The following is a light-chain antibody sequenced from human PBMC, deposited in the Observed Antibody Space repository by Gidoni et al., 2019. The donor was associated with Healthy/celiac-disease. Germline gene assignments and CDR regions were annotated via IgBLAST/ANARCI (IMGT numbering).Light chain of an antibody. CDR2: WAS. CDR3: QQYYRTPRT. CDR1: QSVLYSSNNKNY. V-gene: IGKV4-1*01. J-gene: IGKJ1*01. Sequence: DIVLTQSPDSLAVSLGERATINCKSSQSVLYSSNNKNYLAWYQQKPGQPPKLLIYWASTRESGVPDRFSGSGSGTEFTLTISSLQAEDVAVYYCQQYYRTPRTFGQGTKVEIK.